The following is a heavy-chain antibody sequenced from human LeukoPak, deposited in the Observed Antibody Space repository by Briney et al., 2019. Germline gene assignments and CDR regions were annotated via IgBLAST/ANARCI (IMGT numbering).Heavy chain of an antibody. V-gene: IGHV3-66*02. CDR2: IYYGGST. J-gene: IGHJ6*04. CDR3: EAGEDV. D-gene: IGHD6-25*01. Sequence: GGSLRLSCAASGFNVSNNYVSWVRQAPGKGLEWISIIYYGGSTFYADSVKGRFTISRDISRNTVYLQMNSLRSEDTAVYYCEAGEDVWGEGTTVAVSS. CDR1: GFNVSNNY.